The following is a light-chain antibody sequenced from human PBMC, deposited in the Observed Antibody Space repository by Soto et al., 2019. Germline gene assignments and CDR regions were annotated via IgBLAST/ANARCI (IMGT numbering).Light chain of an antibody. CDR3: QQYNHWPRT. J-gene: IGKJ1*01. V-gene: IGKV3-15*01. Sequence: EMVMTQSPSTLSVXLXXXXXLXXRASQSVSRNLAWYQQKPGQAPRLLIYGASTRATGISARFSGGGSGTEFTLTISSLQSADSAVYYCQQYNHWPRTFGLGTKVDIK. CDR2: GAS. CDR1: QSVSRN.